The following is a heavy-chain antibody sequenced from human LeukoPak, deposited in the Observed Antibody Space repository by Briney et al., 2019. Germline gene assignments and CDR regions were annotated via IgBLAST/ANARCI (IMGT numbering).Heavy chain of an antibody. D-gene: IGHD3-22*01. V-gene: IGHV1-8*01. CDR2: MNPNSGNT. CDR1: GYTFTSYD. CDR3: ARGRRQYYDSSGYYFDY. J-gene: IGHJ4*02. Sequence: ASVTVSCKASGYTFTSYDINWVRQAPGQGLEWMGWMNPNSGNTGYAQKFQGRVTMTRSTSISTAYMELSSLRSEDTAVYYCARGRRQYYDSSGYYFDYWGQGTLVTVSS.